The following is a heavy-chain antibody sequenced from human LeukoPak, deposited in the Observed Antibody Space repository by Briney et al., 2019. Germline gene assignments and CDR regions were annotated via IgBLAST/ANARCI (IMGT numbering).Heavy chain of an antibody. J-gene: IGHJ3*02. Sequence: ASETLSLTCAVSGYSISSGYYWGWIRQPAGKGLEWIGRIYTSGSTNYNPSLKSRVTMSVDTSKNQFSLKLSSVTAADTAVYYCARDFPPGIAVAGAFDIWGQGTMVTVSS. CDR3: ARDFPPGIAVAGAFDI. CDR1: GYSISSGYY. V-gene: IGHV4-4*07. CDR2: IYTSGST. D-gene: IGHD6-19*01.